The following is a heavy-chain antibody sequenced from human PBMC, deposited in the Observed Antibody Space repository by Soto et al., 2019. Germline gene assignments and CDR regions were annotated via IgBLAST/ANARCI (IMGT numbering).Heavy chain of an antibody. CDR2: IFYSGTT. D-gene: IGHD1-1*01. CDR1: GDSISSADYY. Sequence: SETLSLSCTVSGDSISSADYYWSWIRQTPGKGLEWIGHIFYSGTTYYNPSLKSRLTISVDTSKNHFSLRLTSVTAADTAVYYCARDLWVEPELYYYGMDVWGQGTTVTVSS. J-gene: IGHJ6*02. CDR3: ARDLWVEPELYYYGMDV. V-gene: IGHV4-30-4*01.